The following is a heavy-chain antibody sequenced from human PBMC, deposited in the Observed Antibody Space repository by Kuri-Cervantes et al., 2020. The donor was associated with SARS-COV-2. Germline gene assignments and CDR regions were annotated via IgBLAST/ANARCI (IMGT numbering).Heavy chain of an antibody. Sequence: SETLSLTCTVSGGSISSSSYYWGWIRQPPGKGLEWIGYIYYSGSTNYNPSLKSRVTMSVDTSKNQFSLKLSSVTAADTAVYYCARVATVTTLFDYWGQGTLVTVSS. CDR3: ARVATVTTLFDY. CDR1: GGSISSSSYY. D-gene: IGHD4-17*01. CDR2: IYYSGST. J-gene: IGHJ4*02. V-gene: IGHV4-61*05.